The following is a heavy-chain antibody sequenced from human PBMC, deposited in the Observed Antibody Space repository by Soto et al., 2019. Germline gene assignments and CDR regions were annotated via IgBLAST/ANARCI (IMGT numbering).Heavy chain of an antibody. J-gene: IGHJ6*02. CDR2: IGTAGDT. Sequence: GGSLRLSCAASGFTFSSYDMHWVRQATGKGLEWVSAIGTAGDTYYPGSVKGRFTISRENAKNSLYLQMNSLRAEDTAVYYCARELAGCTNGVCYSNGMDVWGQGTTVTVS. V-gene: IGHV3-13*01. CDR3: ARELAGCTNGVCYSNGMDV. D-gene: IGHD2-8*01. CDR1: GFTFSSYD.